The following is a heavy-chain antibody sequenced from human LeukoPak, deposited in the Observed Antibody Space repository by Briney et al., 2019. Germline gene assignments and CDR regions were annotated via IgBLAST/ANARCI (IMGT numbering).Heavy chain of an antibody. Sequence: PSETLSLTCTVFGDSISSSSYYWGWIRQPPGKGLEWIGSIYNSGSTYYNPSLESRVTISVDTSKNQFSLKVSSVTAADTAVYYCARFRYDSSINYYFYMDVWGKGTTVTVSS. CDR3: ARFRYDSSINYYFYMDV. V-gene: IGHV4-39*07. CDR1: GDSISSSSYY. J-gene: IGHJ6*03. CDR2: IYNSGST. D-gene: IGHD3-22*01.